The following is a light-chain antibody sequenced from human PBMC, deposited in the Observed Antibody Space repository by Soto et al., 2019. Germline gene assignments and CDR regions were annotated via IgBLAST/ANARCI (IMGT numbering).Light chain of an antibody. CDR3: QQYDSSPYT. V-gene: IGKV3-20*01. Sequence: EIVLTQSPGTLSLSPGERDTLSCRASQSVTNNYFAWYQQKPGQAPTLLIYGASSRATGIPDRFSGSGSGTDFTLTISRLEPEDFAVYYCQQYDSSPYTFGQGTELEIK. CDR1: QSVTNNY. J-gene: IGKJ2*01. CDR2: GAS.